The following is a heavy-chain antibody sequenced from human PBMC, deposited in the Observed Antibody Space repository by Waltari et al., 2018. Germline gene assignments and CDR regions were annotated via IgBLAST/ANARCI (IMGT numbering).Heavy chain of an antibody. J-gene: IGHJ3*02. V-gene: IGHV4-39*07. CDR3: ARSEMWLRHPLWVSNAFDI. Sequence: QLQLQESGPGLVKPSETLSLTCTVSGGSLSSSSYYWGWIRQPPGTGLEWIGSIYYSGSTYYNPSLKSRVTISVDTSKNQFSLKLSSVTAADTAVYYCARSEMWLRHPLWVSNAFDIWGQGTMVTVSS. D-gene: IGHD5-12*01. CDR2: IYYSGST. CDR1: GGSLSSSSYY.